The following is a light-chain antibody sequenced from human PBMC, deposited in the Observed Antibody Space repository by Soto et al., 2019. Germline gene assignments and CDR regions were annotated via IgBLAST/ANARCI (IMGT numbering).Light chain of an antibody. V-gene: IGKV3-11*01. Sequence: EIVLTQSPATLSLSPGERAALSCGASQSVSTYLAWYQQKPGQAPRLLIYDASNRATGIPARFSGSGSGTEFTLTISSLQSEDFAVYYCQQYNNWPPLTFGGGTKVDIK. J-gene: IGKJ4*01. CDR2: DAS. CDR1: QSVSTY. CDR3: QQYNNWPPLT.